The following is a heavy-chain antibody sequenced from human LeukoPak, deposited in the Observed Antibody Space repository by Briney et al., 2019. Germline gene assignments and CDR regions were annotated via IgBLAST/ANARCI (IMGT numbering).Heavy chain of an antibody. CDR1: GYTFTGYY. D-gene: IGHD4-23*01. CDR3: AREDDYGANSYDC. V-gene: IGHV1-2*02. J-gene: IGHJ4*02. CDR2: INPNSGGT. Sequence: GTSVKVSCKASGYTFTGYYTHWVRQAPGQGLEWMGWINPNSGGTNYAQKFQGRVTMTRDTSISTAYMELSRLRSDDTAVYYCAREDDYGANSYDCWGQGTLVTVSS.